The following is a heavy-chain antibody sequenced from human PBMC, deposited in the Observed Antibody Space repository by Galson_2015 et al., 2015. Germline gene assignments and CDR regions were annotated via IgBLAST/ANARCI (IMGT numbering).Heavy chain of an antibody. CDR1: GFPFSSYS. Sequence: SLRLSCAASGFPFSSYSMNWVRQAPGKGLEWVALIWYDGSNQYYADSVKGRFTISRDNSKNTLYLQMSSLRAEDTAVYYYARHRATYSDYWGQGTLVTVSS. J-gene: IGHJ4*02. V-gene: IGHV3-33*08. D-gene: IGHD5-12*01. CDR3: ARHRATYSDY. CDR2: IWYDGSNQ.